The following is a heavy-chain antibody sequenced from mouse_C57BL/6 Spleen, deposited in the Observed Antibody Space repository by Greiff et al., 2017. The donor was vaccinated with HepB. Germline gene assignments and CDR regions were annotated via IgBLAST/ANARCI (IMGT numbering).Heavy chain of an antibody. V-gene: IGHV1-64*01. D-gene: IGHD2-2*01. J-gene: IGHJ2*01. CDR3: ARGMVTTSGY. CDR1: GYTFTSYW. CDR2: IHPNSGST. Sequence: VQLQESGAELVKPGASVKLSCKASGYTFTSYWMHWVKQRPGQGLEWIGMIHPNSGSTNYNEKFKSKATLTVDKSSSTAYMQLSSLTSEDSAVYYCARGMVTTSGYWGQGTTLTVSS.